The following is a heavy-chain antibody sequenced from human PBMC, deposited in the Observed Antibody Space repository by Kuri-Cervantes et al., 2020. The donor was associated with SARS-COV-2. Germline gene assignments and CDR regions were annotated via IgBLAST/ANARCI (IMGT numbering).Heavy chain of an antibody. V-gene: IGHV4-39*01. CDR2: MYYSGST. Sequence: SETLFLTCTVSGGSISSSSYYWGWIRQPPGKGLEWIGSMYYSGSTYYNPSLKSRVTISVDTSKNQFSLKLSSVTAADTAVYYCERQNPPLGKYQLPEVSYFDYWGQGTRVTVSS. CDR1: GGSISSSSYY. CDR3: ERQNPPLGKYQLPEVSYFDY. D-gene: IGHD2-2*01. J-gene: IGHJ4*02.